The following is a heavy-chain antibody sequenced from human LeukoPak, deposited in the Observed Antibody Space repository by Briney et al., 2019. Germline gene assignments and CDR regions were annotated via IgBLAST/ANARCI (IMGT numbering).Heavy chain of an antibody. D-gene: IGHD1-26*01. CDR1: GGSFSGYY. CDR3: ASWHSGSNHEAEGFDY. V-gene: IGHV4-34*01. J-gene: IGHJ4*02. Sequence: SESLSLTCAVYGGSFSGYYWSWIRQPPGKGLEWIGEINHSGSTNNNPSLNSRVTISVDTSKNQSSLKLSSVTAADTAVYYCASWHSGSNHEAEGFDYWGQGTLVTVSS. CDR2: INHSGST.